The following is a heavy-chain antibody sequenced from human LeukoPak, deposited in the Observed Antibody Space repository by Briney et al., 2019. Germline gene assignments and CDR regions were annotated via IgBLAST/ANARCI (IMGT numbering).Heavy chain of an antibody. V-gene: IGHV3-30*18. Sequence: GGSLRLSCAASGFTFSSYGMHWVRQAPGKGLEWVAVISYDGSNKYYADSVKGRFTISRDNSKNTLYLQMNSLRAEDTAVYYCAKGRLVVVAATDFDYWGQGTLVTVSS. CDR3: AKGRLVVVAATDFDY. J-gene: IGHJ4*02. CDR2: ISYDGSNK. CDR1: GFTFSSYG. D-gene: IGHD2-15*01.